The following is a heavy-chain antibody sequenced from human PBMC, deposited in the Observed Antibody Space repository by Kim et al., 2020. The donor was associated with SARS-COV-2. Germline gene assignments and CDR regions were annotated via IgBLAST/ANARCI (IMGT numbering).Heavy chain of an antibody. D-gene: IGHD2-2*01. J-gene: IGHJ5*02. V-gene: IGHV4-34*01. Sequence: SETLSLTCAVYGGSFSGYYWSWIRQPPGKGLEWIGEINHSGSTNYNPSLKSRVTISVDTSKNQFSLKLSSVTAADTAVYYCARGAMTGAMTAYVPTHGRGFDPWGQGTLVTVSS. CDR1: GGSFSGYY. CDR3: ARGAMTGAMTAYVPTHGRGFDP. CDR2: INHSGST.